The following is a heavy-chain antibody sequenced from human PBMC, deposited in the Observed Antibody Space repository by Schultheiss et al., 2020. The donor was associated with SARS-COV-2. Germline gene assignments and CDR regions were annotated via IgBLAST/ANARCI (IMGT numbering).Heavy chain of an antibody. D-gene: IGHD1-7*01. CDR2: INAGNGNT. V-gene: IGHV1-3*01. Sequence: ASVKVSCKASGYTFTSYAMHWVRQAPGQRLEWMGWINAGNGNTKYSQKFQGRVTITRDTSASTAYMELSSLRSEDTAVYYCARRGKGTSQGITGTTWNYFDYWGQGTLVTVSS. CDR1: GYTFTSYA. J-gene: IGHJ4*02. CDR3: ARRGKGTSQGITGTTWNYFDY.